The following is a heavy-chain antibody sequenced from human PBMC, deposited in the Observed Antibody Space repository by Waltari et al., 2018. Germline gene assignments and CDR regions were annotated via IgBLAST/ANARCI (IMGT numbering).Heavy chain of an antibody. CDR3: ARLPVRPYYFDY. CDR2: IDYSGST. Sequence: QLQLQESGPGLVKPSETLSLTCTVSGGSISSSSYYWGWIRQPPGKGLEWIGSIDYSGSTDYNPSLTSRVTISVDTSKNQFSLKLSSVTAADTAVYYCARLPVRPYYFDYWGQGTLVTVSS. J-gene: IGHJ4*02. V-gene: IGHV4-39*07. CDR1: GGSISSSSYY.